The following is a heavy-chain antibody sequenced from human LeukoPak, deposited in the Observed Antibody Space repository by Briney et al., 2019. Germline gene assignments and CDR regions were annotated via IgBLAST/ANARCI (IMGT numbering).Heavy chain of an antibody. J-gene: IGHJ4*02. V-gene: IGHV3-30-3*01. Sequence: PGGSLRLSCAASGFSFHYYAMHWVRQAPGKGLEWVAVISYDGANEYYADSVKGRLTISRDNSENTLHMEMSSLRPEDTAVYYCARPIDNGSGSYYFPYWGQGTLVTVSS. D-gene: IGHD3-10*01. CDR1: GFSFHYYA. CDR2: ISYDGANE. CDR3: ARPIDNGSGSYYFPY.